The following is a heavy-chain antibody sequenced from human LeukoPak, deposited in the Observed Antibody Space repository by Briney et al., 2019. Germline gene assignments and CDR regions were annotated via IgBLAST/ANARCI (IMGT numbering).Heavy chain of an antibody. CDR1: GFTFSSYW. J-gene: IGHJ4*02. CDR2: IKQDGSEK. CDR3: ARDLNYYGSVMYYFDY. D-gene: IGHD3-10*01. Sequence: GGSLRLSCAASGFTFSSYWMSWVRQAPGKGLEWVANIKQDGSEKYYVDSVKGRFTISRDNAKNSLYLHMNSLRAEDTAVYYCARDLNYYGSVMYYFDYWGQGTLVTVSS. V-gene: IGHV3-7*01.